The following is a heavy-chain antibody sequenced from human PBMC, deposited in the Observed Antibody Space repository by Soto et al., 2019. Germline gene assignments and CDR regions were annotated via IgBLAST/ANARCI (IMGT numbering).Heavy chain of an antibody. CDR3: ARCGIAARPRWGMDV. Sequence: GESLKISCKGSGYSFTSYWISWVRQMPGKGLEWMGRIDPSDSYTNYSPSFQGHVTISADKSISTAYLQWSSLKASDTAMYYCARCGIAARPRWGMDVWGQGXTVTVYS. V-gene: IGHV5-10-1*01. CDR1: GYSFTSYW. J-gene: IGHJ6*02. CDR2: IDPSDSYT. D-gene: IGHD6-6*01.